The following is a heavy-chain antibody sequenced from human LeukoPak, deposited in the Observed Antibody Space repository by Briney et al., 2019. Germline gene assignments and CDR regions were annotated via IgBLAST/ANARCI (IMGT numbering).Heavy chain of an antibody. V-gene: IGHV1-18*01. CDR2: ISAYNGNT. CDR3: ARVAEIAAAGRGLVDV. Sequence: ASVKVSCKASGYTFTSYGISWVRQAPGQGLEWMGWISAYNGNTNYAQKLQGRVTMTTDTSTSTAYMELRSLRSDDTAVYYCARVAEIAAAGRGLVDVWGKGTTVTVSS. D-gene: IGHD6-13*01. J-gene: IGHJ6*04. CDR1: GYTFTSYG.